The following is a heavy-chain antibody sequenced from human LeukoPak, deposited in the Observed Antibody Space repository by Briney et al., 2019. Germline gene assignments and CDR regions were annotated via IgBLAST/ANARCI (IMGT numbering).Heavy chain of an antibody. Sequence: GASVKVSCKVSGYTLTELSMDWVRQAPGKGLEWMGGFDPEDGETIYAQKFQGRVTMTEDTSTDTAYMELSSLRSEDTAVYYCATVGFSAAGTLVYWGQGTLVTVSS. V-gene: IGHV1-24*01. CDR3: ATVGFSAAGTLVY. CDR1: GYTLTELS. D-gene: IGHD6-13*01. J-gene: IGHJ4*02. CDR2: FDPEDGET.